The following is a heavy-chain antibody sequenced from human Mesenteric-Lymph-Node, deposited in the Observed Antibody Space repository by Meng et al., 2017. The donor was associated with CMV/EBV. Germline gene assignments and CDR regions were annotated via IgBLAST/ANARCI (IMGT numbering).Heavy chain of an antibody. CDR3: ARGPIAVVNYYYGMDV. J-gene: IGHJ6*02. Sequence: SETLSLTCAVYGGSFSGYYWSWIRQPPGKGLEWIGEINHSGSTNYNPSLKSRVTISVDTSKNQFSLKLSSVTAADTAVYYCARGPIAVVNYYYGMDVWGQGTTVTVSS. CDR1: GGSFSGYY. CDR2: INHSGST. V-gene: IGHV4-34*01. D-gene: IGHD2-21*01.